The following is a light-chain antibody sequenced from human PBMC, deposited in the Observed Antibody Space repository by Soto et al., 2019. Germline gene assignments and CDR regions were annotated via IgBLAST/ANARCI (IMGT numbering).Light chain of an antibody. Sequence: QSVLTQPASVSGSPGQSITISCIGTRXDIGGYNYVSWHQQHPGKAPKLMIYDAYERPLGVSNRFSGSKSGNTASLTISGLQNEDEADYYCSSYVSGGTYVFGAGTKVIIL. CDR3: SSYVSGGTYV. V-gene: IGLV2-14*03. J-gene: IGLJ1*01. CDR1: RXDIGGYNY. CDR2: DAY.